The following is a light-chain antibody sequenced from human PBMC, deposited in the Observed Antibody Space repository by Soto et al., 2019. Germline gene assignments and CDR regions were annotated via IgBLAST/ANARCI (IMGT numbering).Light chain of an antibody. Sequence: EIVLTQSPGTLSLSPGERATLSFRASQSVSSSHLAWYQQKPGQAPRLLIYGASTRATGIPARFSGSGSGTEFTLTISSLQSEDFAVYYCQQYHNWPAFGQGTKVDIK. J-gene: IGKJ1*01. CDR2: GAS. CDR3: QQYHNWPA. V-gene: IGKV3-15*01. CDR1: QSVSSSH.